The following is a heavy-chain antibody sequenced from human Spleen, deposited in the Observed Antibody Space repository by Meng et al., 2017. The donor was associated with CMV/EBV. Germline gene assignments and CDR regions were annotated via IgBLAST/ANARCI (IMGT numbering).Heavy chain of an antibody. Sequence: GGSLRLSCAASGFTFNSYGMHWVRQAPGKGLEWVAFIRFDGSNKEYAESVKGRFTISRDNSNHSLFLQMNSLRTEDTAVYYCARDLTLRFLDSYFSFYGMDVWGQGTTVTVSS. D-gene: IGHD3-3*01. V-gene: IGHV3-30*02. CDR3: ARDLTLRFLDSYFSFYGMDV. CDR1: GFTFNSYG. CDR2: IRFDGSNK. J-gene: IGHJ6*02.